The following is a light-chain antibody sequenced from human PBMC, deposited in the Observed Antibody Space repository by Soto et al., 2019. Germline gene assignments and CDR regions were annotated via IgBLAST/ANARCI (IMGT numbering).Light chain of an antibody. CDR2: DAS. V-gene: IGKV1-33*01. CDR1: QDISNY. Sequence: DIQMTQSPSSLSASVGDRVTITCQASQDISNYLNWYQQKPGKAPKLLIYDASNLETGVPSRFSGSGSGTDFTFTISSLQPEDIATYYCQQYDYLPPWTFGQGPKVEIK. CDR3: QQYDYLPPWT. J-gene: IGKJ1*01.